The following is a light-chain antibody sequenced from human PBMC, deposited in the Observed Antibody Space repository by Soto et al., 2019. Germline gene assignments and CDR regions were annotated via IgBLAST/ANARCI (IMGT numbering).Light chain of an antibody. CDR2: GAS. CDR3: QQYNSWPPYT. CDR1: EFVSSH. Sequence: EIVMTQSPATLSVSPGERATLSCRASEFVSSHLAWYRQKPGQAPRLLIYGASTRATGIPARFSGSGSGTEFTLTISSLQSEDFAVYYCQQYNSWPPYTFGQGTILEIK. V-gene: IGKV3-15*01. J-gene: IGKJ2*01.